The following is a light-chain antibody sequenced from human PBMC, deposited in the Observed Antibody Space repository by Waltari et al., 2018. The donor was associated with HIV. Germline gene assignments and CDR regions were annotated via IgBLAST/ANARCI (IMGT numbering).Light chain of an antibody. Sequence: QSVLTQPPSVSAAPGQKVTISCSGSSSNIGNNYVSWYQQLPGTAPKILIYDNNRRPPGIPDRFSGAKSGTSATLGSTGLQTGDEADYYCGTWDSSLSAGVFGGGTKLTVL. J-gene: IGLJ2*01. V-gene: IGLV1-51*01. CDR1: SSNIGNNY. CDR2: DNN. CDR3: GTWDSSLSAGV.